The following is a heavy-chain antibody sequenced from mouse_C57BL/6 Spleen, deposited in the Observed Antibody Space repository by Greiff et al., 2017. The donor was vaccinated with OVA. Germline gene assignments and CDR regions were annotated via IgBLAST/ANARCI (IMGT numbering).Heavy chain of an antibody. J-gene: IGHJ2*01. CDR2: IDPSDSYT. D-gene: IGHD1-1*01. CDR1: GYTFTNYW. Sequence: QVQLQQPGAEPVKPGASVKLSCKTSGYTFTNYWMQWVKQRPGQGLEWIGEIDPSDSYTNYNQKFKGKATLTVDTSSSTAYMQLSSQTSEDSAVYDCARNYYGGSYDFDYWGQGTTLTVAS. CDR3: ARNYYGGSYDFDY. V-gene: IGHV1-50*01.